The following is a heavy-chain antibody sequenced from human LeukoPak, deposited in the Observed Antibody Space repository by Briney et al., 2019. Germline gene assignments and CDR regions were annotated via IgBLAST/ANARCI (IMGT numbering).Heavy chain of an antibody. Sequence: GGSLRLSCAASGFTFSSYAMSWVRQAPGKGLKWVSTINDNGAGTYYADSVKGRFTISRDNSKNTLYLQMNSLRAEDTAVYYCAKDYDFWSGYTPDAFDIWGQGTMVIVSS. CDR3: AKDYDFWSGYTPDAFDI. CDR1: GFTFSSYA. J-gene: IGHJ3*02. V-gene: IGHV3-23*01. D-gene: IGHD3-3*01. CDR2: INDNGAGT.